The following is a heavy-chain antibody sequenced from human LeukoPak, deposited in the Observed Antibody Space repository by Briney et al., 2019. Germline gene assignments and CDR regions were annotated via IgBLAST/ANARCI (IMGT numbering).Heavy chain of an antibody. D-gene: IGHD6-13*01. V-gene: IGHV3-30*18. CDR1: GFTFTRNG. Sequence: GGSLRLSCAASGFTFTRNGMHWVRQAPGRGLEWVAVVTFDGKKMHYADSVKGRFNISRDNSKSTVYLQMNSLRAEDTAIYYCAKDSAAVGGPTTDWGQGTLVTVSS. J-gene: IGHJ4*02. CDR3: AKDSAAVGGPTTD. CDR2: VTFDGKKM.